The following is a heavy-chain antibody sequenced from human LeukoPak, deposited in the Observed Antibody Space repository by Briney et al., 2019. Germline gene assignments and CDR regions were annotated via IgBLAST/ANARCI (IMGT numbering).Heavy chain of an antibody. Sequence: GGSLRLSCVASGFTCSNYEMKWVGQAPGKGREWVSYISGSAGTTIYYADSVKGRFTISRDNAKNSLYLQMNSLRAEDTAIYYCARDEGYCSSWGQGTLVTVSS. CDR3: ARDEGYCSS. V-gene: IGHV3-48*03. J-gene: IGHJ5*02. D-gene: IGHD2-15*01. CDR2: ISGSAGTTI. CDR1: GFTCSNYE.